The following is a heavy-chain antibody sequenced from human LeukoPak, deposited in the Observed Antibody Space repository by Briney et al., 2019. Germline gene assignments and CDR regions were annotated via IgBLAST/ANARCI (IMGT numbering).Heavy chain of an antibody. CDR2: TYYRSKWYN. J-gene: IGHJ6*02. V-gene: IGHV6-1*01. CDR3: ARDQNYDFWSGYHYYGMDV. CDR1: GDSVSSNSAA. D-gene: IGHD3-3*01. Sequence: SQTLSLTRAISGDSVSSNSAAWNWIRQSPSRGLEWLGRTYYRSKWYNDYAVSVKSRITINPDTSKNQFSLQLNSVTPEDTAVYYCARDQNYDFWSGYHYYGMDVWGQGTTVTVSS.